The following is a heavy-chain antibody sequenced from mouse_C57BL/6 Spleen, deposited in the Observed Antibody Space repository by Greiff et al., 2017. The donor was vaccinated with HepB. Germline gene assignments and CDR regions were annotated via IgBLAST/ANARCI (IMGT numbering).Heavy chain of an antibody. J-gene: IGHJ4*01. V-gene: IGHV1-82*01. Sequence: QVQLQQSGPELVKPGASVKISCKASGYAFSSSWMNWVKQRPGKGLEWIGRIYPGDGDTNYNGKFKGKATLTADKSSSTAYMQLSSLTSEDSAVYFCARCGTGCYWGQGTSVTVSS. CDR1: GYAFSSSW. D-gene: IGHD3-3*01. CDR2: IYPGDGDT. CDR3: ARCGTGCY.